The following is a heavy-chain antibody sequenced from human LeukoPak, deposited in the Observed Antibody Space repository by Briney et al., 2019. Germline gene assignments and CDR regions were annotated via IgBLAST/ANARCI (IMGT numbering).Heavy chain of an antibody. CDR1: GYTLTELS. CDR2: FDPEDGET. Sequence: ASVKVSCKVSGYTLTELSMHWVRQAPGKGREWMGGFDPEDGETIYAQKFQGRVTMTEDTSTDTAYKKLSSQRSKHTAVYYCATDRQDCRSTSCLDYWGQGTLVTVSS. V-gene: IGHV1-24*01. J-gene: IGHJ4*02. CDR3: ATDRQDCRSTSCLDY. D-gene: IGHD2-2*01.